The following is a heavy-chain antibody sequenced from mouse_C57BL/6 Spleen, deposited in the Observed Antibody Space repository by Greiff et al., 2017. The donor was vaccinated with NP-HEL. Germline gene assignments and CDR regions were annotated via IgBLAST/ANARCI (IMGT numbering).Heavy chain of an antibody. V-gene: IGHV1-54*01. J-gene: IGHJ1*03. CDR3: AREDDGYYVGYFDV. CDR2: INPGSGGT. Sequence: QVQLQQSGAELVRPGTSVKVSCKASGYAFTNYLIEWVKQRPGQGLEWIGVINPGSGGTKYNEKFKGKATLTADKSSSTAYMQLSSLTSEDSAVYFCAREDDGYYVGYFDVWGTGTTVTVSS. CDR1: GYAFTNYL. D-gene: IGHD2-3*01.